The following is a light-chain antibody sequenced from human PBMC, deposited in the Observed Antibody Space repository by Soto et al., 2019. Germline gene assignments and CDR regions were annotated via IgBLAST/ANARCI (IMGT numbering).Light chain of an antibody. V-gene: IGLV3-21*02. J-gene: IGLJ1*01. CDR3: LVWDSRSEHYV. CDR1: NIGSKS. Sequence: SYELTQSPSVSVAPGQTVSITCGGYNIGSKSVHWYQQKPGQAPVLVVYDDSDRRSGIPERFSGSNSGNTATLTITRVEAADEADYHCLVWDSRSEHYVFGNGTKVTVL. CDR2: DDS.